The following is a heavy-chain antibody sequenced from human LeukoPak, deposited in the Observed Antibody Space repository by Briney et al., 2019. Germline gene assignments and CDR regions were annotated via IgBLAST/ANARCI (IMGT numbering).Heavy chain of an antibody. Sequence: GGSLRLSCAASGFTFSSYAMSWVRQAPGKGLEWVSAISGSGGTTYYADSVKGRFTISRDNSKNTLYLQMNSLRAEDTAVYYCANFIVKSRGTIVGAFDIWGQGTMVTVSS. CDR2: ISGSGGTT. V-gene: IGHV3-23*01. CDR1: GFTFSSYA. J-gene: IGHJ3*02. D-gene: IGHD3-22*01. CDR3: ANFIVKSRGTIVGAFDI.